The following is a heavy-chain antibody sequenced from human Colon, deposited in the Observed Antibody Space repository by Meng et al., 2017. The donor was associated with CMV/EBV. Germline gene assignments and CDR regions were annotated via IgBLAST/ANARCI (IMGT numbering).Heavy chain of an antibody. CDR2: ICSGSTTT. Sequence: GGSLRLSCAASGFPVSANYMAWFRQAPGRGLEWVSIICSGSTTTLYADSVKGRFSISTDSSNNTLYLQMSSLRDEDTAVYYCAREGYFRGFVNWGQGTLVTVSS. CDR3: AREGYFRGFVN. D-gene: IGHD1-26*01. V-gene: IGHV3-53*01. J-gene: IGHJ4*02. CDR1: GFPVSANY.